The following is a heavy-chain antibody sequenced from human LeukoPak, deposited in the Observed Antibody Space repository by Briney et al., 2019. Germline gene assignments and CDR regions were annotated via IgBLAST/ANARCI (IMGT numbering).Heavy chain of an antibody. CDR1: GFTFSSYS. D-gene: IGHD2-15*01. V-gene: IGHV3-21*01. J-gene: IGHJ3*02. CDR2: ISSSSSYI. Sequence: GGSLRLSCAASGFTFSSYSMNWVRQAPGKGLEWVSSISSSSSYIYYADSVKGRFTISRDNAKNSLYLQMNSLRAEDTAVYYCAREYCSGGSCYSDAFGIWGQGTMVTVSS. CDR3: AREYCSGGSCYSDAFGI.